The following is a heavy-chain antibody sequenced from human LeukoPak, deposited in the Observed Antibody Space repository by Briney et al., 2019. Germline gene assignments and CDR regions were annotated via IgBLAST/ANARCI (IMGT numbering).Heavy chain of an antibody. J-gene: IGHJ4*02. V-gene: IGHV1-69*13. CDR1: GGTFSSYA. CDR2: IIPIFGTA. Sequence: ASVKVSCKASGGTFSSYAISWVRQAPGQGLEWMGGIIPIFGTANYAQKFQGRVTITADESTSTAYVELSSLRSEDTAVYYCARGTTKGSSTSCYNYWGQGTLVTVSS. CDR3: ARGTTKGSSTSCYNY. D-gene: IGHD2-2*02.